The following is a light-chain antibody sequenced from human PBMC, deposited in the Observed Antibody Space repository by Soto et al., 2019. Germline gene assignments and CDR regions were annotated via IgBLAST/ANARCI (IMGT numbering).Light chain of an antibody. V-gene: IGKV3-15*01. CDR1: QSVSSN. CDR3: QQYHKWPPLT. J-gene: IGKJ4*01. Sequence: EIVMTQSPATLSVSPGERATLSCRASQSVSSNLAWYQQKPGQAPSLLIYGASTRDTGIPARFSGSGSGTEFTLSISSLQSEDFAVYYCQQYHKWPPLTFGGGTKVEIK. CDR2: GAS.